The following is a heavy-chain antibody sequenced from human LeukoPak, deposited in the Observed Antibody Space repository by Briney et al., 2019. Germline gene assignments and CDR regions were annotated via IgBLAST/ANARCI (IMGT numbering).Heavy chain of an antibody. V-gene: IGHV3-48*04. D-gene: IGHD3-9*01. J-gene: IGHJ6*03. CDR3: ARDPLTLYNYYMDV. Sequence: GGSLRLSCAASGFTFSSYGLHWVRQAPGKGLEWVSYISSSSSTIHYADSVKGRFTISRDNTKNSLYLQMNSLRAEDTAVYYCARDPLTLYNYYMDVWGKGTMVTVSS. CDR1: GFTFSSYG. CDR2: ISSSSSTI.